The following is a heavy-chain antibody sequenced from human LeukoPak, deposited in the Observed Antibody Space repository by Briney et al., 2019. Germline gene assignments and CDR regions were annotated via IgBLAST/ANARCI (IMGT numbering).Heavy chain of an antibody. CDR1: GGSISSGSYY. Sequence: SETLSLTCSVSGGSISSGSYYWGWIRLSPGKGLEWFGSLYHSGTTYYNPSLKSRVSISVDTSKNQFSLKLHPVTAEDTAVYYCARGKIVVVPGSAFDIWGQGTVVTVSS. J-gene: IGHJ3*02. CDR2: LYHSGTT. CDR3: ARGKIVVVPGSAFDI. V-gene: IGHV4-39*01. D-gene: IGHD2-2*01.